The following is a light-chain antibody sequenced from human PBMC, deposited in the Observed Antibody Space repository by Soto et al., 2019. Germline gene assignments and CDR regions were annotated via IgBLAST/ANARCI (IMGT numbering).Light chain of an antibody. CDR2: DVT. Sequence: QSVLTQPASVSGSPGQSITIPCTGTSSDVGSYNLVSWFQQHPGKVPKLIIYDVTKRPSGVPDRFSGSKSGNTAALTISGLQAEDEAEYFCSSYAGSYTWIFGSGTKVTVL. CDR3: SSYAGSYTWI. J-gene: IGLJ1*01. V-gene: IGLV2-11*01. CDR1: SSDVGSYNL.